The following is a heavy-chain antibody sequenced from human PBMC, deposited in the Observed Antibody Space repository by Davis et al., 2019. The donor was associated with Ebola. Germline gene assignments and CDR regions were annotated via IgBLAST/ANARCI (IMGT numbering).Heavy chain of an antibody. V-gene: IGHV4-4*02. CDR2: IYHSGST. Sequence: GSLRLSCAVSGGSISSSNWWSWVRQPPGKGLEWIGEIYHSGSTNYNPSLKSRVTISVDKSKNQFSLKLSSVTAADTAAYYCARFNDYIWGSYRSFDPWGQGTLVTVSS. CDR1: GGSISSSNW. CDR3: ARFNDYIWGSYRSFDP. J-gene: IGHJ5*02. D-gene: IGHD3-16*02.